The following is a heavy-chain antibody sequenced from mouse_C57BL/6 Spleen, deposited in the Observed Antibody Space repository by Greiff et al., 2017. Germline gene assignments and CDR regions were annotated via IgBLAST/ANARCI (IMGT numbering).Heavy chain of an antibody. D-gene: IGHD1-1*01. CDR1: GFNIKDYY. CDR2: IDPEDGDT. V-gene: IGHV14-1*01. CDR3: TKAIYYGSSYYYAMDY. J-gene: IGHJ4*01. Sequence: VQLQQSGAELVRPGASVKLSCTASGFNIKDYYMHWVKQRPEQGLEWIGRIDPEDGDTEYAPKFQGKATMTADTSSNTAYLQLSSLTSEDTAVYYCTKAIYYGSSYYYAMDYWGQGTSVTVSS.